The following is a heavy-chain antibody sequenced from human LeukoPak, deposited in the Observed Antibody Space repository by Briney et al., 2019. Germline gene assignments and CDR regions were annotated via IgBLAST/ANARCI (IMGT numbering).Heavy chain of an antibody. CDR1: GGSFSGYY. CDR2: INHSGST. V-gene: IGHV4-34*01. CDR3: ARDQKGPFDY. J-gene: IGHJ4*02. Sequence: SETLSLXCAVYGGSFSGYYWSWIRQPPGKGLEWIGEINHSGSTNYNPSLKSRVTISVDTSKDQFSLKLNSVTAADTAVYYCARDQKGPFDYWGQGTLVTVSS.